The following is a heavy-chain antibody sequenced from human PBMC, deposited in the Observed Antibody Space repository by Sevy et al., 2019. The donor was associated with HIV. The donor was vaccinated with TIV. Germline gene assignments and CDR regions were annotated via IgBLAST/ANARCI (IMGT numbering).Heavy chain of an antibody. CDR3: AQVDYGDYVGWFDP. D-gene: IGHD4-17*01. CDR1: GFLLSTSGGG. J-gene: IGHJ5*02. CDR2: IYWDDNK. Sequence: SGPTLVNPTQTLTLTCIFSGFLLSTSGGGVGWIRQPPGKAQEWLAVIYWDDNKRYSPSLQSRLTITKDTSKNQVVLTMNNMDPVDTATYYCAQVDYGDYVGWFDPWGQGNLVTVSS. V-gene: IGHV2-5*02.